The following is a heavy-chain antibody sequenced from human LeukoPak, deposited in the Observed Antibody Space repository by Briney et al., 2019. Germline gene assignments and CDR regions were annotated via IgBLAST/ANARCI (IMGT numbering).Heavy chain of an antibody. CDR2: IRGGGGSA. D-gene: IGHD6-13*01. V-gene: IGHV3-23*01. CDR1: GFTFSAYA. J-gene: IGHJ3*02. Sequence: GGSLRLSCTASGFTFSAYAMMWVRQAPGKGPEWVSAIRGGGGSAFYADSVKGRFTISRDNSKYTLFLQMNSLRAEDTAVYYCARVFTDGSNWHDAFDIWGQGTMVTVFS. CDR3: ARVFTDGSNWHDAFDI.